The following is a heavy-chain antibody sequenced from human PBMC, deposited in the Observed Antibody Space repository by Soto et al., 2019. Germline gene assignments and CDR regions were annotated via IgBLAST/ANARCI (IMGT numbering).Heavy chain of an antibody. CDR1: GGSVSSGDYY. CDR3: ARGYYAFSDAFDI. J-gene: IGHJ3*02. CDR2: IYYSGST. V-gene: IGHV4-30-4*01. D-gene: IGHD2-2*01. Sequence: SETLSLTCTVSGGSVSSGDYYWSWIRQPPGKGLEWIGYIYYSGSTYYNPSLKSRVTISVDTSKNQFSLKLSSVTAADTAVYYCARGYYAFSDAFDIWGQGTMVTVSS.